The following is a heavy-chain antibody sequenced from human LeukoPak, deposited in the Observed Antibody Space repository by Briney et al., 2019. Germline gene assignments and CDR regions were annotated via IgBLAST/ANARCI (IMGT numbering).Heavy chain of an antibody. D-gene: IGHD6-19*01. CDR2: IYYSGST. CDR1: GGSISSSSYY. CDR3: ARTNQHIASGWRFDY. J-gene: IGHJ4*02. Sequence: SETLSLTCTVSGGSISSSSYYWGWIRQPPGKGLEWIGSIYYSGSTYYNPSLKSRVTISVDTSKNQFSLKLSSVTAADTAVYYCARTNQHIASGWRFDYWGQGTLVTVSS. V-gene: IGHV4-39*01.